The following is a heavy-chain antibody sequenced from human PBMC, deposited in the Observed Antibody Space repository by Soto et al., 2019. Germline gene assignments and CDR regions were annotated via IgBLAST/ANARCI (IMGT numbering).Heavy chain of an antibody. Sequence: ASVKVSCKVSGYTLTEVSMHWVRQAPGKGLEWMGGFDPEDGGTIYAQKFQGRVTITADDSTTTAYMELSSLRSDDTAVYYCAKDGGREGYFGNWFDPWGQGTLVTVSS. CDR1: GYTLTEVS. D-gene: IGHD2-15*01. J-gene: IGHJ5*02. V-gene: IGHV1-24*01. CDR3: AKDGGREGYFGNWFDP. CDR2: FDPEDGGT.